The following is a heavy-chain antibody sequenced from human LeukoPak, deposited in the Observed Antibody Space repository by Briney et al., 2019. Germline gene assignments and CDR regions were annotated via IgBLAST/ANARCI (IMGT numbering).Heavy chain of an antibody. CDR1: GFTFSSYE. D-gene: IGHD5-18*01. CDR2: ISSSGSTI. V-gene: IGHV3-48*03. CDR3: ARVEYSYGSDY. J-gene: IGHJ4*02. Sequence: GGALRLSCAASGFTFSSYEMNWVRQAPGKGLEWVSYISSSGSTIYYTDSVKGRFTNSRDNAKNSLYLQMNSLRAEDTAVYYCARVEYSYGSDYWGQGTLVTVSS.